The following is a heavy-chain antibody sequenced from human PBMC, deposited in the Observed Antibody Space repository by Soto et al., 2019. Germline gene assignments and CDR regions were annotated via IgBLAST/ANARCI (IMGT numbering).Heavy chain of an antibody. V-gene: IGHV4-39*01. CDR3: ASPRGNDYVWGSYRYRPFDY. CDR1: GGSISSSSYY. CDR2: IYYSGCT. Sequence: SETLSLTCTVSGGSISSSSYYWGWIRQPPGKGLEWIGSIYYSGCTYYNPSFKSRVTISVDTSKNQFSLKLSSVTAADTVVYYCASPRGNDYVWGSYRYRPFDYWVHGTLVTVSS. D-gene: IGHD3-16*02. J-gene: IGHJ4*01.